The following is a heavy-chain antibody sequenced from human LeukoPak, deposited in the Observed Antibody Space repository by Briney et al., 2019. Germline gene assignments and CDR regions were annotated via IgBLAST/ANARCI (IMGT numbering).Heavy chain of an antibody. V-gene: IGHV3-74*01. CDR3: AKRVSTSGVYLAPDFDY. CDR2: INNDGTAT. CDR1: GFPFSHYW. D-gene: IGHD6-13*01. J-gene: IGHJ4*02. Sequence: GGSLRLSCAASGFPFSHYWIHWVRQAPGKGLEWVSRINNDGTATAYADSVKGRLTISRDNAKNTVYLQMNSLRAEDTAVYHCAKRVSTSGVYLAPDFDYWGQGNLVTVSS.